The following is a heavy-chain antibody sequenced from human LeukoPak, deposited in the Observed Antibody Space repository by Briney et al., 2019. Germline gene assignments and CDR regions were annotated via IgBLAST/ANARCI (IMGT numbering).Heavy chain of an antibody. V-gene: IGHV1-18*01. J-gene: IGHJ5*02. CDR2: ISAYNGNT. Sequence: ASVKVSCTASGYTFTSYGISWVRQAPGQGLEWMGWISAYNGNTNYAQKLQGRVTMTTDIATSTAYMELRSLRADDTAVDDCARELNDLTGGNWFDPWGQGTLVTVSS. D-gene: IGHD7-27*01. CDR3: ARELNDLTGGNWFDP. CDR1: GYTFTSYG.